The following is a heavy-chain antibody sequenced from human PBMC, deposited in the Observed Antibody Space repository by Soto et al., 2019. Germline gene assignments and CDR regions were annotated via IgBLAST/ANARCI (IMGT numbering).Heavy chain of an antibody. J-gene: IGHJ4*02. CDR3: ARDLRGYSYGYLGFDY. D-gene: IGHD5-18*01. V-gene: IGHV1-18*01. Sequence: QVQLVQSGAEVKKPGASVKVSCRASGYTFTSYGISWVRQAPGQGLEWMGWISAYNGNTNYAQKLQGRVTMTTDTSTSTAYMELRSLRSDDTAVYYCARDLRGYSYGYLGFDYWGQGTLVTVSS. CDR1: GYTFTSYG. CDR2: ISAYNGNT.